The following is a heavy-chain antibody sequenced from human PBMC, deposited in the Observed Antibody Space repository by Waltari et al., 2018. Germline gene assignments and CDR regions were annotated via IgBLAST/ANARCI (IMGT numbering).Heavy chain of an antibody. CDR2: SHPNSGGT. J-gene: IGHJ4*02. CDR1: GYAFTSYS. CDR3: ARSYQSGSYSDY. D-gene: IGHD1-26*01. Sequence: QVQLVQSGAEVTKPGASVKVSCKTSGYAFTSYSMHWVRQAPGQGLEWVVWSHPNSGGTNYAQKYQGRITMTRDTAISTVYMELSRLISNDTAVYYCARSYQSGSYSDYWGQGTPVTVSS. V-gene: IGHV1-2*02.